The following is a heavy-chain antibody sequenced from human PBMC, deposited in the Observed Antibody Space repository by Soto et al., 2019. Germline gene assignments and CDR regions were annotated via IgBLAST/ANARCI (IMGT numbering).Heavy chain of an antibody. Sequence: EVQLVESGGGLVQPGGSLRLSCAASGFTFSNYDMHWVRQATGAGLEWVSAIGTGGDTYYADSVKGRFSISIENAKNSFYHQMNSLRDGDTAVYYCSTEVLESISAGWYRDIWGRGTPVTVSS. CDR1: GFTFSNYD. CDR3: STEVLESISAGWYRDI. V-gene: IGHV3-13*01. J-gene: IGHJ2*01. CDR2: IGTGGDT. D-gene: IGHD1-1*01.